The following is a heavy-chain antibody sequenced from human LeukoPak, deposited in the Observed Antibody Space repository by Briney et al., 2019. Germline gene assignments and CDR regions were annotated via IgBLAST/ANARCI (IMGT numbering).Heavy chain of an antibody. J-gene: IGHJ4*02. CDR3: ARLGGPAAVDY. D-gene: IGHD2-2*01. V-gene: IGHV4-59*01. Sequence: PSETLSLTCTVSGVSIRSYYWSWIRQPPGRGLEWIGYMYNSGSTYYNPSLKSRVTISGDTSKNQFSLKLTSVTAADTAVYYCARLGGPAAVDYWGQGTLVTVSS. CDR2: MYNSGST. CDR1: GVSIRSYY.